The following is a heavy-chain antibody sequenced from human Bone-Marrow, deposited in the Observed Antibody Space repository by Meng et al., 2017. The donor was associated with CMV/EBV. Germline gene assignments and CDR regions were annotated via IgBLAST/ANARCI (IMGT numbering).Heavy chain of an antibody. V-gene: IGHV4-39*01. CDR2: IYYSGST. CDR3: AGERNYDILTGYYPPVD. D-gene: IGHD3-9*01. CDR1: GGSINNNDYY. J-gene: IGHJ4*02. Sequence: SETLSLTCSVSGGSINNNDYYWVWIRQPPGKGLEWIGSIYYSGSTYYNPSLKSRVTISVDTSKNQFSLKLSSVTAADTAVYYCAGERNYDILTGYYPPVDWGQGTLVTVSS.